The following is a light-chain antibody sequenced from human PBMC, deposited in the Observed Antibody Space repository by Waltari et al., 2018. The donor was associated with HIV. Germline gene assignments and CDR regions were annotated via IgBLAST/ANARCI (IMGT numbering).Light chain of an antibody. J-gene: IGLJ3*02. CDR2: GNS. V-gene: IGLV1-40*01. CDR1: SSNIGAGYD. Sequence: QSVLTQSPSVSGAPGQRVTISCTGSSSNIGAGYDVHWYQQLPGTAPKLLIYGNSHRPSGVPDRFSGSKSGTSASLAITGLQAEDEADYYCQSYDSSLSWVFGGGTKLTVL. CDR3: QSYDSSLSWV.